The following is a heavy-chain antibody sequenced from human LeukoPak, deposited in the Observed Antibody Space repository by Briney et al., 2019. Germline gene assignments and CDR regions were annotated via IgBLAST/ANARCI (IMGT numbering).Heavy chain of an antibody. CDR1: GYSFTSYW. Sequence: GESLKISCKGSGYSFTSYWIGWVRQMPGKGLEWMGIIYPGDSDTRYSPSFQGQVTISAGKSISTAYLQWSSLKASDTAMYYCARHSWLEYYSYYMDVWGKGTTVTVSS. CDR2: IYPGDSDT. CDR3: ARHSWLEYYSYYMDV. V-gene: IGHV5-51*01. J-gene: IGHJ6*03. D-gene: IGHD6-19*01.